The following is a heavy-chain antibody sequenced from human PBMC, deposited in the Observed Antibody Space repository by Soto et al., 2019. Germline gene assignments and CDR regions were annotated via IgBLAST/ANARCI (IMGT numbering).Heavy chain of an antibody. D-gene: IGHD6-6*01. CDR2: ISYDGSNK. CDR1: GFTFSSYA. CDR3: ARDCIAAPPGGGIYYYYGRDF. Sequence: GGSLRLSCAASGFTFSSYAMHWVRQAPGKGLEWVAVISYDGSNKYYADSVKGRFTISRDNSKNTLYLQMNSLRAEDTAVYYCARDCIAAPPGGGIYYYYGRDFGGQGTTVTVSS. V-gene: IGHV3-30-3*01. J-gene: IGHJ6*02.